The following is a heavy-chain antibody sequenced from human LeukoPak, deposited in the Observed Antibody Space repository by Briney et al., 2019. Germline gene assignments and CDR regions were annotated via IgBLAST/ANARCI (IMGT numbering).Heavy chain of an antibody. Sequence: GRSLRLSCAASGFTFSSYGMHWVRQAPGKGLEWVAVISYDGSNKYYADSVKGRFTISRDNSKNTLYLQMNSLRAEGTAVYYCAKVIAGGRITMVRGVLPDYWGQGTLVTVSS. CDR1: GFTFSSYG. D-gene: IGHD3-10*01. CDR2: ISYDGSNK. V-gene: IGHV3-30*18. CDR3: AKVIAGGRITMVRGVLPDY. J-gene: IGHJ4*02.